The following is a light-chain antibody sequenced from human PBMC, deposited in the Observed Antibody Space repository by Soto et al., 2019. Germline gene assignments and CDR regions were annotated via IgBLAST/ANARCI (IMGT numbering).Light chain of an antibody. CDR3: SSYTATSYV. CDR1: SSDIGNYNF. CDR2: EVT. J-gene: IGLJ1*01. Sequence: QSALTQPASVSGSPGQSITISCTGTSSDIGNYNFVSWYRQQPGRAPKLILYEVTNRPSGVSDRFSGSKSGNTASLTISGLQAEDEADYYCSSYTATSYVFGTGTKLTVL. V-gene: IGLV2-14*01.